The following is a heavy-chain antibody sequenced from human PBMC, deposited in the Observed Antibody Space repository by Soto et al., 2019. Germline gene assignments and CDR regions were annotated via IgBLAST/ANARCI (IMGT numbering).Heavy chain of an antibody. J-gene: IGHJ2*01. CDR1: GGSISSYY. CDR2: IYYSGST. CDR3: ARRLVAYFDL. Sequence: SETLSLTCTVSGGSISSYYWSWIRQPPGKGLEWIGYIYYSGSTNYNPSLKSRVTISVDTSKNQFSLKLSSVTAADTAVYYCARRLVAYFDLWGRGTLVTVSS. D-gene: IGHD3-16*01. V-gene: IGHV4-59*08.